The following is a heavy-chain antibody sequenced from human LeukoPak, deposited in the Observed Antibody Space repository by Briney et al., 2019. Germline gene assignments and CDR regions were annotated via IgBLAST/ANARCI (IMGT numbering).Heavy chain of an antibody. CDR1: GGTFSSYA. CDR3: ASAPPPYMAAAGGIWFDP. J-gene: IGHJ5*02. D-gene: IGHD6-13*01. Sequence: GSSVKVSCKASGGTFSSYAISWVRQAPGQGLEWMGRIIPIFGIANYAQKFQGRVTITADKSTSTAYMELSSLRSEDTAVYYCASAPPPYMAAAGGIWFDPWGQGTLVTVSS. V-gene: IGHV1-69*04. CDR2: IIPIFGIA.